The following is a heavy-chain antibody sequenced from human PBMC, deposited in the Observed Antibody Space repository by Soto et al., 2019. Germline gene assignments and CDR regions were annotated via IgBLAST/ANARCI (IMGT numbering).Heavy chain of an antibody. V-gene: IGHV4-59*01. CDR2: IYYSGST. Sequence: QVQLQESGPGLVKPSETLSLTCTVSGGSISSYYWSWIRQPPGKGLEWIGYIYYSGSTNYNPSLKSRVTISVDTSKNQFSLKLISVTAADTAVYYCARVGSGYDFVDYWGQGTLVTVSS. CDR1: GGSISSYY. CDR3: ARVGSGYDFVDY. D-gene: IGHD5-12*01. J-gene: IGHJ4*02.